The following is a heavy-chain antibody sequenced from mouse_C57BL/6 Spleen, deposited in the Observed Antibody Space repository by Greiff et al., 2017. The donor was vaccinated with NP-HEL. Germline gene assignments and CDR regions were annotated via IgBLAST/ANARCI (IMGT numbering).Heavy chain of an antibody. D-gene: IGHD4-1*01. CDR3: AKLGQGGHFDY. CDR1: GYTFTSYW. CDR2: IHPNSGST. J-gene: IGHJ2*01. V-gene: IGHV1-64*01. Sequence: QVQLKQPGAELVKPGASVKLSCKASGYTFTSYWMHWVKQRPGQGLEWIGMIHPNSGSTNYNEKFKSKATLTVDKSSSTAYMQLSSLTSEDSAVYYCAKLGQGGHFDYWGQGTTLTVSS.